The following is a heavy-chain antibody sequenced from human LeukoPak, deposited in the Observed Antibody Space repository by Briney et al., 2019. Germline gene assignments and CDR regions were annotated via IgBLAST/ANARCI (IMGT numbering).Heavy chain of an antibody. CDR3: ASLSSGWPSFDY. CDR2: IYYSGST. V-gene: IGHV4-59*01. Sequence: SETLSLTCSVSGGSISNYYWSWIRQPPGKGLEWIGYIYYSGSTNYNPSLKSRVTISVDTSKNQFSLKLSSVTAADTAVYYCASLSSGWPSFDYWGQGTLVTVSS. J-gene: IGHJ4*02. D-gene: IGHD6-19*01. CDR1: GGSISNYY.